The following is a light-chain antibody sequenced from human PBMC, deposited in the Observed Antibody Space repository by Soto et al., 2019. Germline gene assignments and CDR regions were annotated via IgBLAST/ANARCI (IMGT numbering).Light chain of an antibody. CDR2: VVS. Sequence: QSALTRPHSVSGSPGQSVTISCTGTSVDIGASDFVSWYQQHPGKAPKLLIYVVSGRPSGVPHRFSGSKSGNAASLTISGLQAEDEADYYCSSFTTSHSYIFGTGTKVTVL. CDR3: SSFTTSHSYI. V-gene: IGLV2-11*01. J-gene: IGLJ1*01. CDR1: SVDIGASDF.